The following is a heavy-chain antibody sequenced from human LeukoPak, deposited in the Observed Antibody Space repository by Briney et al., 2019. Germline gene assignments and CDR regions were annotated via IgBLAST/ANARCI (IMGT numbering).Heavy chain of an antibody. CDR2: IKSKTDGGTT. V-gene: IGHV3-15*01. D-gene: IGHD3-16*02. CDR1: GFTFSNAW. CDR3: TSTFGGVIDAFDI. J-gene: IGHJ3*02. Sequence: GGSLRLSCAASGFTFSNAWMSWVRQAPGKGLEWVGRIKSKTDGGTTDYAAPVKGRFTISRDDSKNTLYLQMNSLKTEETAVYYCTSTFGGVIDAFDIWGQGTMVTVSS.